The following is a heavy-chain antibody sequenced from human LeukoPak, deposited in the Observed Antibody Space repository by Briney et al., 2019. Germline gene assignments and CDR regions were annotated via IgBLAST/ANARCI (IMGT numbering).Heavy chain of an antibody. D-gene: IGHD2-2*01. V-gene: IGHV4-34*01. Sequence: SETLSLTCAVYGGSFSGYYWSWIRQPPGKGLEWIGEINHSGSTNYNPSLKSRVTISVDTSKNQFSLKLSSVTAADTAVYYCARNFGYCSSTSCYRGAYHYYMDVWGKGTTVTVSS. CDR2: INHSGST. J-gene: IGHJ6*03. CDR1: GGSFSGYY. CDR3: ARNFGYCSSTSCYRGAYHYYMDV.